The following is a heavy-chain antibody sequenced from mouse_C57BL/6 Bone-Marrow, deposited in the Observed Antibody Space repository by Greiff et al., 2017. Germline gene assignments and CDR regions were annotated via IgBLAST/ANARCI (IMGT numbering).Heavy chain of an antibody. CDR2: IWSDGST. V-gene: IGHV2-6-1*01. J-gene: IGHJ4*01. CDR1: GFSLTSYG. Sequence: VQLQESGPGLVAPSQSLSITCTVSGFSLTSYGVHWVRQPPGKGLEWLVVIWSDGSTTYNSALKSRLSISKDNSKSQVFLKMNSLQTDDTAMCYWAGHGPSRESYAMDYWGQGTSVTVSS. CDR3: AGHGPSRESYAMDY. D-gene: IGHD1-2*01.